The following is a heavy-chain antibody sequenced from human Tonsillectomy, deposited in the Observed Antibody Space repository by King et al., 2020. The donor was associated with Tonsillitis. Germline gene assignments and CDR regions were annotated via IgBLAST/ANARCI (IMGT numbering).Heavy chain of an antibody. V-gene: IGHV3-30*04. CDR3: ARDQEDIVVVPAASSYFDY. J-gene: IGHJ4*02. Sequence: VQLVESGGGVVQPGRSLRLSCAASGFIFSTYAMHWVRQAPGKGLEWVAVVSHDGRNKYYADSVKGRFTISRDNSKNTLYLQMNSLRAEDTAVYYCARDQEDIVVVPAASSYFDYWGKGTLVTVSS. CDR1: GFIFSTYA. D-gene: IGHD2-2*01. CDR2: VSHDGRNK.